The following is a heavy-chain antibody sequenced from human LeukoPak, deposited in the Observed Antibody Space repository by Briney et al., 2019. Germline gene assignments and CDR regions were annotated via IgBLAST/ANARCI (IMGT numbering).Heavy chain of an antibody. CDR1: GYSISSGYY. V-gene: IGHV4-38-2*02. J-gene: IGHJ6*03. CDR3: ARVEYNWNYDHYYMDV. CDR2: IYHSGST. Sequence: PSETLSLTCTVSGYSISSGYYWGWIRQPPGKGLEWIGSIYHSGSTYYNPSLKSRVTISVDTSKNQFSLKLSSVTAADTAVYYCARVEYNWNYDHYYMDVWGKGTTVTVSS. D-gene: IGHD1-20*01.